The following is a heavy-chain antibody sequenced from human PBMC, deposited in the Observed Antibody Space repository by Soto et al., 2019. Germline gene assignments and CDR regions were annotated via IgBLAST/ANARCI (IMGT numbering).Heavy chain of an antibody. CDR1: GGSISSGGYY. CDR3: ARDCRDGYNFDY. V-gene: IGHV4-31*03. Sequence: QVQLQESGPGLVKPSQTLSLTCTVSGGSISSGGYYWSWIRQHPGKGLESIGYIYYSGSTYYNPSLKSRVTISVDTSKNQFSLKLSSVTAADTAVYYCARDCRDGYNFDYWGQGTLVTVSS. CDR2: IYYSGST. J-gene: IGHJ4*02. D-gene: IGHD5-12*01.